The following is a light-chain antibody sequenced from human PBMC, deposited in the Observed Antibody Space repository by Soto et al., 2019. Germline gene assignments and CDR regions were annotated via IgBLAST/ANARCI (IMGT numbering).Light chain of an antibody. CDR3: QQSYSRT. CDR1: QSISSY. V-gene: IGKV1-39*01. Sequence: DIQMTQSPSSLSASVGDRVTITCRASQSISSYLNWYQQKPGKAPKLLIYAASSLQSGVPSRFSGSGSGTDFTLTVSSLQPEDFATYYCQQSYSRTFGQGTTVEIK. J-gene: IGKJ1*01. CDR2: AAS.